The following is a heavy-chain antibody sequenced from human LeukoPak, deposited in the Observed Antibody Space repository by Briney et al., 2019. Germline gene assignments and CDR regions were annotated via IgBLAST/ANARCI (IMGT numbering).Heavy chain of an antibody. V-gene: IGHV3-53*01. D-gene: IGHD1-14*01. CDR3: ARGVEPLAANTLAY. CDR2: LYSDSNT. CDR1: GFTVITNY. Sequence: GGSLRLSCAPSGFTVITNYMTWVRQAPRKGLEWGSDLYSDSNTKYAHSVQGRFTISRYNSKNTLYLAINSLSPADTAVYYSARGVEPLAANTLAYWGQGTLVTVSS. J-gene: IGHJ4*02.